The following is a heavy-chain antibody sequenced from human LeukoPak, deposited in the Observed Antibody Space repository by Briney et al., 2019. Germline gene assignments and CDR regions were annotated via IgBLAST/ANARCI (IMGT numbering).Heavy chain of an antibody. CDR1: GGTFSSYA. J-gene: IGHJ4*02. D-gene: IGHD5-24*01. Sequence: GASVTVSCKASGGTFSSYAISWVRQAPGQGLEWMGGIIPIFGTANYAQKFQGRVTITADESTSTAYMELSSLRSEDTAVYYCARDSGRDGYLTGDYWGQGTLVTVSS. CDR3: ARDSGRDGYLTGDY. CDR2: IIPIFGTA. V-gene: IGHV1-69*13.